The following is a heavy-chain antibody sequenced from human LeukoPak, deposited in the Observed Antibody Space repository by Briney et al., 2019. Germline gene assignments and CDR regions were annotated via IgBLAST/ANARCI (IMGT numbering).Heavy chain of an antibody. CDR1: GYTFTGYY. CDR3: ARGLDIVVVVAATPHNLVDP. J-gene: IGHJ5*02. Sequence: ASVKVSCEASGYTFTGYYMHWVRQAPGQGLEWMGWINPNSGGTNYAQKFQGRVTMTRDTSISTAYMELSRLRSDDTAVYYCARGLDIVVVVAATPHNLVDPWGQGTLVTVSS. V-gene: IGHV1-2*02. D-gene: IGHD2-15*01. CDR2: INPNSGGT.